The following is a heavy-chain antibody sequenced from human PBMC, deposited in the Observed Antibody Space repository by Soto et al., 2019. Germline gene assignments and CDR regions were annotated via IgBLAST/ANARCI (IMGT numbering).Heavy chain of an antibody. J-gene: IGHJ2*01. CDR3: AVKVSGSTGGPDLWYFDL. D-gene: IGHD6-19*01. CDR1: GFTFSGYA. Sequence: EVQLLDSGGGLVQPGGSLRLSCAASGFTFSGYALTWVRQAPGKGLEWVSAISGGGDATFYADSVKGRFTISIDNAKNTLYLQKNTLRAEDTAVCYCAVKVSGSTGGPDLWYFDLWGHGTLVTVSS. V-gene: IGHV3-23*01. CDR2: ISGGGDAT.